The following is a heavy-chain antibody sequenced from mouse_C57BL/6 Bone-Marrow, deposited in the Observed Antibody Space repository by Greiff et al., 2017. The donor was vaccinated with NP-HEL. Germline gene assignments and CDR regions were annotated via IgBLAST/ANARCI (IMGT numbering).Heavy chain of an antibody. CDR2: IYPGDGDT. CDR3: ARGAY. Sequence: VQVVESGAELVKPGASVKISCKASGYEFSNSWMNWVKQRPGKGLEWIGQIYPGDGDTNYNGKFKDKATLTADKSSSTAYMQLSRLTSEDSAVYFCARGAYWGQGTLVTVSA. J-gene: IGHJ3*01. CDR1: GYEFSNSW. V-gene: IGHV1-80*01.